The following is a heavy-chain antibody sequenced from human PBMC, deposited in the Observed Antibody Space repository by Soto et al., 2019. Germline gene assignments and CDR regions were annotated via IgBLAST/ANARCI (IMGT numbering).Heavy chain of an antibody. V-gene: IGHV4-30-2*01. CDR3: AGMPYTSGLRFAP. D-gene: IGHD6-19*01. J-gene: IGHJ5*02. CDR2: SYQSWFT. CDR1: GDSYSISTYS. Sequence: SETLSLTCNMSGDSYSISTYSLSWILHPPGKALQWIGFSYQSWFTSYNPSLASRVSISLDRSNNQCSLKLKSVTAADTAVYFCAGMPYTSGLRFAPWAQGTLVTASS.